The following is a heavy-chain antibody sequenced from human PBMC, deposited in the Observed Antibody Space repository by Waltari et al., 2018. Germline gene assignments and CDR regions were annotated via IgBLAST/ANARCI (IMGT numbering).Heavy chain of an antibody. J-gene: IGHJ5*02. CDR2: INHSGST. CDR3: ARGPRGSGYARYWFDP. D-gene: IGHD5-12*01. Sequence: QVQLQQWGAGLLKPSETLSLTCAVYGGSFSGYYWSCIRQPPGKGLEWIGEINHSGSTKYNPSLKSRVTISVDTSKNQFSLKLSSVTAADTAVYYCARGPRGSGYARYWFDPWGQGTLVTVSS. CDR1: GGSFSGYY. V-gene: IGHV4-34*01.